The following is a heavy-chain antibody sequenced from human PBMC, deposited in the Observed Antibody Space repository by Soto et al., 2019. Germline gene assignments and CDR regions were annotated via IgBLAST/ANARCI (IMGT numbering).Heavy chain of an antibody. CDR1: GGSISSYY. V-gene: IGHV4-59*01. D-gene: IGHD3-10*01. Sequence: PSETLSLTCTVSGGSISSYYWSWIRQPPGKGLEWIGYIYYSGSTNYNPSLKSRVTISVDTSKNQFSLKLSSVTAADTAVYYCARAGVRGVIINPHTNFDYWGQGTLVTVSS. CDR2: IYYSGST. CDR3: ARAGVRGVIINPHTNFDY. J-gene: IGHJ4*02.